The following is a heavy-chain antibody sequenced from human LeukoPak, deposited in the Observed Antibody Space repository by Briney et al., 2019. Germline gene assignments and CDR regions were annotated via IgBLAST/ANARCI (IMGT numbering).Heavy chain of an antibody. CDR2: VYHSGGA. J-gene: IGHJ4*01. Sequence: SETLSLACAVSGASIASHSWWSWVRQPPGKGLEWIGEVYHSGGANYKPSLKSRVTISVDTSRNHFSLKLTSVTAADTAVYFCAYNRNFALDNWGQGTLVTVSS. D-gene: IGHD1-14*01. CDR1: GASIASHSW. CDR3: AYNRNFALDN. V-gene: IGHV4/OR15-8*01.